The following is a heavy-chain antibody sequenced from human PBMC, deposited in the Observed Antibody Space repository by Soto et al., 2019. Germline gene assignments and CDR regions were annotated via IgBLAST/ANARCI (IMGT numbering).Heavy chain of an antibody. CDR3: ARPRGATTDFDC. CDR2: IYYSGST. V-gene: IGHV4-39*01. Sequence: SETLSLTCTVSGGSISSGSYYWGWIRQPPGKGLEWIGSIYYSGSTYHNPSLKSRVTISVDTSKNQFSLKLSSVTAADTAVYYCARPRGATTDFDCWGQGTLVTVSS. D-gene: IGHD1-26*01. J-gene: IGHJ4*02. CDR1: GGSISSGSYY.